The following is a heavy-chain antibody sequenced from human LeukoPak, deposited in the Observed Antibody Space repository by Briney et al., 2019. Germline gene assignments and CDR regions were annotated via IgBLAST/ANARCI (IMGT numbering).Heavy chain of an antibody. Sequence: GGSLRLSCAASGFTFSNAWMSWVRQAPGKGLEWVGRIKSKTDGGTTDYAAPVKGRFTISRDDSKNTLYLQMNSLKTEDTAVYYCKRNGGYRIGGDWFDPWGQGTLVTVSS. CDR1: GFTFSNAW. V-gene: IGHV3-15*01. D-gene: IGHD5-12*01. CDR2: IKSKTDGGTT. J-gene: IGHJ5*02. CDR3: KRNGGYRIGGDWFDP.